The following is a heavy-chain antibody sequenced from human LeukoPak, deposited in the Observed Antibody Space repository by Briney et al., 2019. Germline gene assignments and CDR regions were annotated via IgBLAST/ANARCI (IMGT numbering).Heavy chain of an antibody. CDR3: TRVLATNDYGDHYWYFDL. V-gene: IGHV4-59*01. Sequence: SETLSLTCTVSGGFISSYYWTWMRQPPGKGLEWIGYVYYTGSANYNPSLKSRVAMSVDTSKNQLSLKLSSVTAADTAVYYCTRVLATNDYGDHYWYFDLWGRGSLVTVSS. CDR1: GGFISSYY. J-gene: IGHJ2*01. D-gene: IGHD4-17*01. CDR2: VYYTGSA.